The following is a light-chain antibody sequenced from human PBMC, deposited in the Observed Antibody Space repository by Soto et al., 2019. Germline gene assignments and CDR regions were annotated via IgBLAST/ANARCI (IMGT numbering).Light chain of an antibody. Sequence: QSALTQPASVSGSPGQSITISCTGTSTDPATYDLVSWYQQHRGKAPQLIIYEVAKRPAGVSPRFSGAQSGDTASLTSSGLQAADEAYYYCCSRLFGGGTKLTVL. CDR1: STDPATYDL. CDR3: CSRL. J-gene: IGLJ2*01. V-gene: IGLV2-23*02. CDR2: EVA.